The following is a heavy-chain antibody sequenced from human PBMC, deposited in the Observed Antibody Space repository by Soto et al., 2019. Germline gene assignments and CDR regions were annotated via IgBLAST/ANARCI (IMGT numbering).Heavy chain of an antibody. CDR2: INAGNGNT. D-gene: IGHD3-22*01. CDR1: GYTFTSYA. V-gene: IGHV1-3*01. Sequence: GASVKVSCEASGYTFTSYAMHWVRQAPGQSLEWMGWINAGNGNTKYSQKLQGRVTITRDTSASTEYMELSSLRSEDTAVYYCAREYYYNSSGSADYWGQGTLVTVSS. J-gene: IGHJ4*02. CDR3: AREYYYNSSGSADY.